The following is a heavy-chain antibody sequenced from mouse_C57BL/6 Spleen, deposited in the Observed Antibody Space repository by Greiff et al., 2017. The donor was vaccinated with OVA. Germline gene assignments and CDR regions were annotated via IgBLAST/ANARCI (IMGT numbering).Heavy chain of an antibody. V-gene: IGHV1-82*01. Sequence: QVQLKQSGPELVKPGASVKISCKASGYAFSSSWMNWVKQRPGKGLEWIGRIYPGDGDTNYNGKFKGKATLTADKSSSTAYMQLSSLTSEDSAVYFCARANYYGSSYWYFDVWGTVTTVTVSS. J-gene: IGHJ1*03. CDR2: IYPGDGDT. D-gene: IGHD1-1*01. CDR3: ARANYYGSSYWYFDV. CDR1: GYAFSSSW.